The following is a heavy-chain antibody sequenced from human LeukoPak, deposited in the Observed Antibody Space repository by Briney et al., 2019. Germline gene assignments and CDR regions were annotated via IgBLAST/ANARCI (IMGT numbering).Heavy chain of an antibody. CDR3: ARDAVDTANAV. CDR1: GFTFTTYW. J-gene: IGHJ6*02. V-gene: IGHV3-74*01. CDR2: INSDGSIT. D-gene: IGHD5-18*01. Sequence: GGSLRLSCAASGFTFTTYWMHWVRQAPGKGLVWVSHINSDGSITSYADSVKGRFTISRDNAKNTLYLQMNSLRAEDTAVYYCARDAVDTANAVWGQGTTVTVPS.